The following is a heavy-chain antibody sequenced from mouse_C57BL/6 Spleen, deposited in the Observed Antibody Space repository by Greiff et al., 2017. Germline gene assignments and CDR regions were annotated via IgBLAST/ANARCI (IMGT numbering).Heavy chain of an antibody. Sequence: QVQLQQPGAELVKPGASVKLSCKASGYTFTSYWMHWVKQRPGRGLEWIGRIDPNSGGTKYNEKFKGKATLTVDKPSSPAYMQLSSLASEDSADYCCAREGLLRAWYYDVWGTGTTVTVSS. D-gene: IGHD1-1*01. CDR2: IDPNSGGT. CDR3: AREGLLRAWYYDV. V-gene: IGHV1-72*01. J-gene: IGHJ1*03. CDR1: GYTFTSYW.